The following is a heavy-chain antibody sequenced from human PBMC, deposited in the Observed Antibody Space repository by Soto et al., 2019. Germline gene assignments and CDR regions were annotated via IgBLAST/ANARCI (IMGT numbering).Heavy chain of an antibody. Sequence: QVQLVQSGAEMKKPGSSMKVSGKASGGAFSGYTFNWVRQAPGQGLEWMGRLIPAVGQANNAQKFQGRLTITADESASTVYMDLTSLTSEDTAVYFCAGGAVHTPTWMGAWGQGTLVTVSS. D-gene: IGHD2-15*01. CDR1: GGAFSGYT. CDR2: LIPAVGQA. CDR3: AGGAVHTPTWMGA. J-gene: IGHJ5*02. V-gene: IGHV1-69*08.